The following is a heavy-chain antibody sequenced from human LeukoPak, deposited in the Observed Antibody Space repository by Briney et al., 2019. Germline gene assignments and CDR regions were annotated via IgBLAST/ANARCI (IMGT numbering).Heavy chain of an antibody. CDR2: ISGSSTHI. J-gene: IGHJ3*02. V-gene: IGHV3-21*01. Sequence: PGGSLRLSCAASGFTFSDYSMNWVRQAPGMGLEWVSSISGSSTHILYADSVKGRFTISRDNSKNTLYLQMNSLRAEDTAVYYCAKATYGSGSHETNDASDIWGQGTMVTVSS. D-gene: IGHD3-10*01. CDR3: AKATYGSGSHETNDASDI. CDR1: GFTFSDYS.